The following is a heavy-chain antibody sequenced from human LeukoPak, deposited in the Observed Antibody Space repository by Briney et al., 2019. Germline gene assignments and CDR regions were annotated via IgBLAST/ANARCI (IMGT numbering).Heavy chain of an antibody. CDR1: GFTFSSYS. CDR3: ARGSEDYGDYEGVYY. V-gene: IGHV3-21*01. Sequence: GGSLRLSCAASGFTFSSYSMNWVRQAPGKGLEWVSSISSSSSYIYYADSVKGRFTISRDNAKNSLYPQMNSLRAEDTAVYYCARGSEDYGDYEGVYYWGQGTLVTVSS. J-gene: IGHJ4*02. CDR2: ISSSSSYI. D-gene: IGHD4-17*01.